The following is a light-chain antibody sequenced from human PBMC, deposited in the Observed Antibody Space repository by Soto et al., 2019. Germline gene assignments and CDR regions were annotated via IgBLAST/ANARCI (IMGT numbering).Light chain of an antibody. CDR1: ESVGSN. J-gene: IGKJ1*01. V-gene: IGKV3-15*01. Sequence: ETVMTQSPATLSVSPGEKATLSCRASESVGSNLAWYQQKPGQAPRLLIYGASTRATGIPARFSGSGSETEFTLTISSLQSEDVALYYCQQYDNWPPWTFGQGTKVEI. CDR3: QQYDNWPPWT. CDR2: GAS.